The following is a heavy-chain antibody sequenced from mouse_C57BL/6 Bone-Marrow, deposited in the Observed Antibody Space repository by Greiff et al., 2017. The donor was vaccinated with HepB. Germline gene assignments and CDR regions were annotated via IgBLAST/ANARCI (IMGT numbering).Heavy chain of an antibody. V-gene: IGHV1-81*01. CDR2: IYPRSGNT. J-gene: IGHJ2*01. CDR3: ADYYGSRYGDY. CDR1: GYTFTSYG. D-gene: IGHD1-1*01. Sequence: VQLQESGAELARPGASVKLSCKASGYTFTSYGISWVKQRTGQGLEWIGEIYPRSGNTYYNEKFKGKATLTADKSSSTAYMELRSLTSEDSAVYFCADYYGSRYGDYWGQGTTLTVSS.